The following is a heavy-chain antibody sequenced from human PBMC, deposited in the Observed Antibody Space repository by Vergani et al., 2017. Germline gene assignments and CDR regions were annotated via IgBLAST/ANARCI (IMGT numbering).Heavy chain of an antibody. J-gene: IGHJ4*02. CDR3: ARVMLGVAGVDYFDY. D-gene: IGHD6-19*01. CDR2: ISSSSSYI. V-gene: IGHV3-21*01. CDR1: GFTFSSYS. Sequence: EVQLVESGGGLVKPGGSLRLSCAASGFTFSSYSMNWVRQAPGKGLEWVSSISSSSSYIYYADSVKGRFTISRDNAKNSLYLQMNSLRAEDTAVYYCARVMLGVAGVDYFDYWGQGTLVTVSS.